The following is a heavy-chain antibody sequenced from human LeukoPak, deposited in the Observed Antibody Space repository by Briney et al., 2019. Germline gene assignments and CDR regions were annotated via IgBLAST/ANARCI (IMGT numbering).Heavy chain of an antibody. D-gene: IGHD5-12*01. Sequence: KSGGSLRLSCAASGFTFRSYGMHWVRQAPGKRLEWVTFMRYDGSKIYYADSVKGRFTISRDNSKNTLYLQMNSLRAEDTAVYYCAKDSTLGGYDTYIDYWGQGTLVTVSS. J-gene: IGHJ4*02. CDR3: AKDSTLGGYDTYIDY. V-gene: IGHV3-30*02. CDR1: GFTFRSYG. CDR2: MRYDGSKI.